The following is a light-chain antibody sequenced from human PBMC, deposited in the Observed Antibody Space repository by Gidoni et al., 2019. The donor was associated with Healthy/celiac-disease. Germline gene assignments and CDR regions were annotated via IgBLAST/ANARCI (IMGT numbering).Light chain of an antibody. Sequence: SSELTQDPAVSVALGQTVRITCQGDSLRSYYAIWYQQKPGQAPVLVIYGKNNRPSGIPDRFSGSSSGNTAALTITGAQAEDEADYYCNSRDSSGNHVVFGGGTKLXV. V-gene: IGLV3-19*01. CDR2: GKN. CDR1: SLRSYY. J-gene: IGLJ2*01. CDR3: NSRDSSGNHVV.